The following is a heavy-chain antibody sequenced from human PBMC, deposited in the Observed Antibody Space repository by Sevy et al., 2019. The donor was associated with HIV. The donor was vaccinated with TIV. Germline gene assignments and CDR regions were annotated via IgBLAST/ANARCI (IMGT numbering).Heavy chain of an antibody. CDR2: IKQDGSEK. CDR1: GFAFSSYW. Sequence: GGSLRLSCAASGFAFSSYWMSWVCQAPGKGLEWVANIKQDGSEKYYVDSVKGRFTISRDNAKNSLYLQMNSLRAEDTAVYYCARDGGRDRVVYYYGMDVWGQGTTVTVSS. CDR3: ARDGGRDRVVYYYGMDV. J-gene: IGHJ6*02. D-gene: IGHD3-22*01. V-gene: IGHV3-7*01.